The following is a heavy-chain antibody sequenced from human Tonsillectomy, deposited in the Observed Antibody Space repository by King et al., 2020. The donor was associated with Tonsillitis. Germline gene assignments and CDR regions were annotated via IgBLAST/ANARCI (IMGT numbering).Heavy chain of an antibody. Sequence: GQLVQSGAEVKKPGSSVKVSCKPSGGIFSSYVFTWVRQAPGQGLEWMGRIIPILGIENYAQKFQGRVKITADKSTSTAYMELSSLRSDDTAVYYCARGPYIYDYVWESYRSRAFDIWGQGTIVTVSS. D-gene: IGHD3-16*02. V-gene: IGHV1-69*04. CDR1: GGIFSSYV. J-gene: IGHJ3*02. CDR2: IIPILGIE. CDR3: ARGPYIYDYVWESYRSRAFDI.